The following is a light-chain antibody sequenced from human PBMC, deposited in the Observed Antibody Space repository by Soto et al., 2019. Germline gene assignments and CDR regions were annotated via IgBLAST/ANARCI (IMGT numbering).Light chain of an antibody. CDR1: SSNIGADYD. J-gene: IGLJ1*01. V-gene: IGLV1-40*01. CDR2: SNI. Sequence: QSVLTQPPSVSGAPGQWVTFSCIGSSSNIGADYDVHWYQQLPGTAPKLLIYSNINRPSGVPGRFSGSKSGASAPLTIAGHEAEDADYYYCQYYDSSLRFVFGTGTKLTVL. CDR3: QYYDSSLRFV.